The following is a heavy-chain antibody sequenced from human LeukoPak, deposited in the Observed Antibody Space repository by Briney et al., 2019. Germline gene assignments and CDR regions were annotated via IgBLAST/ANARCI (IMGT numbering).Heavy chain of an antibody. J-gene: IGHJ4*02. Sequence: GGSLRLSCAASGFTFSSYAMSWVRPAPGKGLEWVSAISGSGGSTYYADSVKGRFTISRDNSKNTLYLQMNSLRAEDTAVYYCAKESLRYCSSTSCYYFDYWGQGTLVTVSS. V-gene: IGHV3-23*01. CDR2: ISGSGGST. CDR1: GFTFSSYA. CDR3: AKESLRYCSSTSCYYFDY. D-gene: IGHD2-2*01.